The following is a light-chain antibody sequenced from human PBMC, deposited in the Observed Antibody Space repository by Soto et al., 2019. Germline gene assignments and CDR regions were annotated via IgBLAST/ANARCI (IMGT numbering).Light chain of an antibody. CDR2: AAS. J-gene: IGKJ1*01. CDR1: QTITSD. CDR3: QLTYSTPGWT. V-gene: IGKV1-39*01. Sequence: DIQMTQSPSSLSASVGDRVTITCRASQTITSDLNWYQQRPGKAPKLLIYAASNLQSGVPSRFSGSGSGTDFTFIISSLQPEDSATYYCQLTYSTPGWTFGQGTKVEIK.